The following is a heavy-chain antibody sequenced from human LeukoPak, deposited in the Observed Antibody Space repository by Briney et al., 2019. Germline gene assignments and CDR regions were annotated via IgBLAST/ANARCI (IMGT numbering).Heavy chain of an antibody. J-gene: IGHJ4*02. Sequence: ASVKVSCKASGYTFTSYGISWVRQAPGQGLEWMGWISAYNGNTNYAQKLQGRVTMTTDTSTSTAYMELRSLRSDDTAVYYCAAYNYYDSSGYYYSWGQGTLVTVSS. CDR2: ISAYNGNT. CDR3: AAYNYYDSSGYYYS. D-gene: IGHD3-22*01. CDR1: GYTFTSYG. V-gene: IGHV1-18*01.